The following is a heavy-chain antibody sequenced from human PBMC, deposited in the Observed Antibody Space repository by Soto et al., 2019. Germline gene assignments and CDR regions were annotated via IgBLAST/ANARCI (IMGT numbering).Heavy chain of an antibody. CDR1: GGSISSGGYY. CDR2: IPHSGST. D-gene: IGHD6-6*01. V-gene: IGHV4-30-2*01. Sequence: SETLSLTCTVSGGSISSGGYYWSWIRQHPGKGLEWIGYIPHSGSTYYNPSLKSRVTISVDRSKNQFSLKLSSVTAADTAVYYCASGSHVPHYWGQGTLVTVSS. J-gene: IGHJ4*02. CDR3: ASGSHVPHY.